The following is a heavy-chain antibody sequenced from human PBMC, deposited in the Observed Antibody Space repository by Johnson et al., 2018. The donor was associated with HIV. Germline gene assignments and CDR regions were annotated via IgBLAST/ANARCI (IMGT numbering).Heavy chain of an antibody. CDR3: VTLVVAPPFDI. CDR2: ITWDGGST. J-gene: IGHJ3*02. CDR1: GFTFDDYA. V-gene: IGHV3-43D*03. Sequence: VESGGVVAQPGGSLRLSCVASGFTFDDYAMHWVRQAPGKGLEWVSLITWDGGSTFYADSVKGRFTISRDNSKNTLYLQMNSLRAEETAVYYCVTLVVAPPFDIWGQGTMVTVSS. D-gene: IGHD2-15*01.